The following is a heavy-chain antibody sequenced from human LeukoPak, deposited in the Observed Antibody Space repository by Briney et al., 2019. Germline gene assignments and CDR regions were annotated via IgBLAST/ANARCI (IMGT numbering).Heavy chain of an antibody. CDR3: ARGRYSGSYYGFDWFDP. Sequence: SETLSLTCAVYGGSFSGYYWSWIRQPPGKGLEWIGEINHSGSTNYNPSLKSRVTLSVDTSKNQFSLKLSSVTAADTAVYYCARGRYSGSYYGFDWFDPWGQGTLVTVSS. V-gene: IGHV4-34*01. J-gene: IGHJ5*02. D-gene: IGHD1-26*01. CDR2: INHSGST. CDR1: GGSFSGYY.